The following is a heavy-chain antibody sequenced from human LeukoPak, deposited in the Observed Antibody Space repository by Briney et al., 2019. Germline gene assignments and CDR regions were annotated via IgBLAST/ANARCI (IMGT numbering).Heavy chain of an antibody. Sequence: GGSLRLSCAASGFTFSSYWMSWVRQAPGKGLEWVANIKQDGSEKYYVDSVKGRFTISRDNARNSLYLQMNSLRAEDTAVYYCAREIYDSSGYYYTDAFDIWGQGTMVTVSS. D-gene: IGHD3-22*01. CDR1: GFTFSSYW. V-gene: IGHV3-7*03. CDR2: IKQDGSEK. CDR3: AREIYDSSGYYYTDAFDI. J-gene: IGHJ3*02.